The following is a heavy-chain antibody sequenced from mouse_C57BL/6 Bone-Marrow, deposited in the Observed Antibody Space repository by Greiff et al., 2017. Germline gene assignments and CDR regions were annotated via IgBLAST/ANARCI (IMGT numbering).Heavy chain of an antibody. Sequence: EVKLMESGGGLVKPGGSLKLSCAASGFTFSDYGMHWVRQAPEKGLEWVAYISSGSSTIYYADTVKGPFTISRDNAKNTLCLHMTRLRSEDTAMYYCARGTRFAYWGQETLVTVSA. D-gene: IGHD3-3*01. V-gene: IGHV5-17*01. J-gene: IGHJ3*01. CDR2: ISSGSSTI. CDR3: ARGTRFAY. CDR1: GFTFSDYG.